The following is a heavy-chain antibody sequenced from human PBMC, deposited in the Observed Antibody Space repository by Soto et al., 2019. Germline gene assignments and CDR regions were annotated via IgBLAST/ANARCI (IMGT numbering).Heavy chain of an antibody. Sequence: QVQLVESGGGVVQPGRSLRLSCAASGFTFSNFAMHWVRQAPGKGLEWVAVTSYDGRNKYYADSVKGRFTISRDNSKNTLYLQMNSLRAEDTAVYYCAREAKIAVAGTSGAFDIWGQGTMVTVSS. J-gene: IGHJ3*02. CDR3: AREAKIAVAGTSGAFDI. CDR1: GFTFSNFA. CDR2: TSYDGRNK. V-gene: IGHV3-30*04. D-gene: IGHD6-19*01.